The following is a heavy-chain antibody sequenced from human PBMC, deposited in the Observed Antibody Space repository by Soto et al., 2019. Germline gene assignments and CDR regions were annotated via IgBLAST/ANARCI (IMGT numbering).Heavy chain of an antibody. CDR1: GFTFSNYA. CDR3: AKTPRQWLGYCDY. D-gene: IGHD6-19*01. J-gene: IGHJ4*02. Sequence: EVQLLESGGGLVQPGGSLRLSCAASGFTFSNYAIAWVRQSPGKGLEWVSGISGSGGTTYYADSVKGRFTIYRDNSKDTLHRQMNSLRAEDTAVYYCAKTPRQWLGYCDYGGQGALVTVSS. V-gene: IGHV3-23*01. CDR2: ISGSGGTT.